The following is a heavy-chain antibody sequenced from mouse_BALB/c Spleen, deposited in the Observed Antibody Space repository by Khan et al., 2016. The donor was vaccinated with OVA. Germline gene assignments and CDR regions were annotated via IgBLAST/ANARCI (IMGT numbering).Heavy chain of an antibody. CDR3: VRGGKFAY. V-gene: IGHV1S137*01. D-gene: IGHD1-1*02. J-gene: IGHJ3*01. CDR2: ISTIYGDA. CDR1: GYTFTDYA. Sequence: QVQLQQSGAELVRPGVSVKISCKASGYTFTDYAMHWVKQRHAKSLEWIGVISTIYGDADYNQKFQGKASMTVDRSSSTVYMELARLTSEDSAIYYCVRGGKFAYWGQGTLVTVSA.